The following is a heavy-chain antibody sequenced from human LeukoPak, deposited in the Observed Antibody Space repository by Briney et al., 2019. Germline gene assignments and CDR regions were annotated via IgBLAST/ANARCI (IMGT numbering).Heavy chain of an antibody. D-gene: IGHD2-15*01. V-gene: IGHV1-2*02. CDR3: ARDENPCVYCSGGSCYEAGY. Sequence: ASVKVSCKSSGYTFTGYYMHWVRQAPGQGLAWMGWINPNSGGTNYAQKFQGRVTMTRDTSISTAYMELSRLRSDDTAVYYCARDENPCVYCSGGSCYEAGYWGQGTLVTVSS. J-gene: IGHJ4*02. CDR2: INPNSGGT. CDR1: GYTFTGYY.